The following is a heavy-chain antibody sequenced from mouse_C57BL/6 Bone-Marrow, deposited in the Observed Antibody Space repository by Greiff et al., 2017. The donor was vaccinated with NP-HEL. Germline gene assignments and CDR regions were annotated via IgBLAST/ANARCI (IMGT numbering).Heavy chain of an antibody. V-gene: IGHV1-64*01. CDR2: IHPNSGST. CDR1: GYTFTSYW. D-gene: IGHD3-2*02. J-gene: IGHJ3*01. CDR3: ARQLRFPFAY. Sequence: VKLQQPGAELVKPGASVKLSCKASGYTFTSYWMHWVKQRPGQGLEWIGMIHPNSGSTNYNEKFKSKATLTVDKSSSTAYMQLSSLTSEDSAVYYCARQLRFPFAYWGQGTLVTVSA.